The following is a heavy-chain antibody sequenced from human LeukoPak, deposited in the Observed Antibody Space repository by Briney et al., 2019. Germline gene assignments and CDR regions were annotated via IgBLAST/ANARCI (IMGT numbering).Heavy chain of an antibody. Sequence: SQTLSLTCAISGDSVSSNSAAWNWIRQSPSRGLEWLGRTYYRSKWYNDYAVSVKSRITINPDTSKNQFSLKLSSVTAADKAVYYCARRYSGSYGLYSHHSMDVWGKGTTVTISS. J-gene: IGHJ6*03. CDR1: GDSVSSNSAA. CDR2: TYYRSKWYN. CDR3: ARRYSGSYGLYSHHSMDV. V-gene: IGHV6-1*01. D-gene: IGHD1-26*01.